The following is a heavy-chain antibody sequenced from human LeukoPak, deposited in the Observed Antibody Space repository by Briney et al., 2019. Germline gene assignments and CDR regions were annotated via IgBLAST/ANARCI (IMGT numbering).Heavy chain of an antibody. CDR1: GYTFTGYY. D-gene: IGHD1-1*01. CDR3: ARDRTGANHMDV. Sequence: GSVKVSCKASGYTFTGYYMHWVRQAPGQGLEWMGWINSNSGATRYAQKFQDRVTMTRDTSITTAFMDLSSLTSGDTAVYYCARDRTGANHMDVWGQGTTVIVSS. J-gene: IGHJ6*02. CDR2: INSNSGAT. V-gene: IGHV1-2*02.